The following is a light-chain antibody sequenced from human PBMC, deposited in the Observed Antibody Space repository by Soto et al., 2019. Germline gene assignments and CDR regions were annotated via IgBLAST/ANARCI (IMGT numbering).Light chain of an antibody. CDR1: SSNIGDNS. J-gene: IGLJ2*01. Sequence: QSVLTQPPSVSAAPGQRVTIACSGSSSNIGDNSVSWYQQLPGTTPKLVIYDNTKRLSGIPDRISASKSGTSASLFITGLQTGDEADYYCEAWDAGLSSVVFGGGTKLTVL. CDR2: DNT. CDR3: EAWDAGLSSVV. V-gene: IGLV1-51*01.